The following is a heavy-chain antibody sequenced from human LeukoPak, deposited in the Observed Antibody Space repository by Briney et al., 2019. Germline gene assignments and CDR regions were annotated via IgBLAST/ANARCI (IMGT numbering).Heavy chain of an antibody. D-gene: IGHD1-7*01. Sequence: GRSLRLSCAASGFTFSSYGMHWVRQAPGKGLEWVAVIWYDGSNKYYADSVKGRFTISRDNSKNTLYLQMNSLRAEDTAVYYCARGANNWNYRSYFDYWGQGTLVTVSS. CDR1: GFTFSSYG. CDR2: IWYDGSNK. V-gene: IGHV3-33*01. J-gene: IGHJ4*02. CDR3: ARGANNWNYRSYFDY.